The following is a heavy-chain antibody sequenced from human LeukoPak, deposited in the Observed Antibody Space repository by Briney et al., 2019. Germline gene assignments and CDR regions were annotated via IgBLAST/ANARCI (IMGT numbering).Heavy chain of an antibody. J-gene: IGHJ6*02. V-gene: IGHV1-2*02. D-gene: IGHD2-21*01. Sequence: ASVKVSCKASGYSFTAFYIHWVRQAPGQGLEWMGWINPNSGGTNYAQKFQGRVTMTRDTSISTAYMELSRLRSDDTAVYYCARDGDSLYYGMDVWGQGTTVTVSS. CDR2: INPNSGGT. CDR3: ARDGDSLYYGMDV. CDR1: GYSFTAFY.